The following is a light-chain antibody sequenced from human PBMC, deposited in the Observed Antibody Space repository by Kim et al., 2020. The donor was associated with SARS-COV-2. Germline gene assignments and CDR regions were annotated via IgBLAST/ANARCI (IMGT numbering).Light chain of an antibody. Sequence: VSVAPGETARITCGGNNIGSKSVHWYQQKPGQAPVLVIYYDSDRPSGIPERFSGSNSGNTATLTISRVEAGGEADYYCQVWDSGVVFGGGTQLTVL. CDR3: QVWDSGVV. CDR2: YDS. V-gene: IGLV3-21*04. J-gene: IGLJ2*01. CDR1: NIGSKS.